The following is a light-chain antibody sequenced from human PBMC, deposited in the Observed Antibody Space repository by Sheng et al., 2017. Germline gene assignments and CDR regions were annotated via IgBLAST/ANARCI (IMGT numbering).Light chain of an antibody. Sequence: DIQLTQSPSSLSASVGDRISITCHASQGVSTYLNWYQQQPGKAPKLLVYDTSTLEPGVSSRFSGSGSETDFTLTIGGLQPADSATYYCQQYQSLPPTFGGGTKVEIK. V-gene: IGKV1-33*01. CDR2: DTS. J-gene: IGKJ4*01. CDR3: QQYQSLPPT. CDR1: QGVSTY.